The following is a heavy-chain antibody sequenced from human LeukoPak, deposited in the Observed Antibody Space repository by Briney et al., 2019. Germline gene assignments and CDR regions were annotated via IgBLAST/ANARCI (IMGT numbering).Heavy chain of an antibody. J-gene: IGHJ4*02. V-gene: IGHV3-23*01. CDR1: GFTFSIYA. CDR3: AKGVLRYFDWYQIYFDY. Sequence: GGSLTLSCAASGFTFSIYAMSWVRQAPGKGLEWVSSFSCSGGSTYYADSVKGRFTISRDNSKNTLYLQMNSLRAEDTAVYYCAKGVLRYFDWYQIYFDYWGQGTLVTVSS. D-gene: IGHD3-9*01. CDR2: FSCSGGST.